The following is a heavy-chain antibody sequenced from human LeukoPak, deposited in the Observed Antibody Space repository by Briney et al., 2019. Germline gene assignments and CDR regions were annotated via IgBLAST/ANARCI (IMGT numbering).Heavy chain of an antibody. J-gene: IGHJ5*02. CDR1: GFTFSSYA. CDR3: AKDPDYDFWSGYYIPNWFDP. D-gene: IGHD3-3*01. V-gene: IGHV3-23*01. Sequence: GGSLRLSCAASGFTFSSYAMSWVRQAPGKGLEWVSAISGSGGSTYYADSVKGRFTISRDNSKNTLYLQMNSLRAEDTAVYYCAKDPDYDFWSGYYIPNWFDPWGQGTLVTVSS. CDR2: ISGSGGST.